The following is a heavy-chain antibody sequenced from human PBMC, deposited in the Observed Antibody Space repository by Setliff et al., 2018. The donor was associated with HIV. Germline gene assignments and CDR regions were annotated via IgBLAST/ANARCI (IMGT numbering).Heavy chain of an antibody. CDR1: GFTLSDHW. CDR2: TNNDGSIT. J-gene: IGHJ4*02. CDR3: VKWNYPNS. Sequence: PGGSLTLSCAASGFTLSDHWMHWVRQVPGKGRVWVSRTNNDGSITNYADFVKGRFTMSRDTAKNTLYLQMNSMRVEDTAVYYCVKWNYPNSWGQGTLVTVSS. V-gene: IGHV3-74*01. D-gene: IGHD1-7*01.